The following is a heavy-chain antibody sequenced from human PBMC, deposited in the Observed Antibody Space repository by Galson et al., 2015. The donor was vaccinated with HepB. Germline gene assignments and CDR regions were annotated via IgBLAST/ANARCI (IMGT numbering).Heavy chain of an antibody. CDR1: GYTFTGYY. CDR3: ARLKSGGYNYDY. CDR2: INPNSGGT. V-gene: IGHV1-2*06. Sequence: SVKVSCKASGYTFTGYYMHWVRQAPGQGLEWMGRINPNSGGTNYAQKFQGRVTMTRDTSISTAYMELSRLRSDDTAVYYCARLKSGGYNYDYWGQGTLVTVSS. D-gene: IGHD5-24*01. J-gene: IGHJ4*02.